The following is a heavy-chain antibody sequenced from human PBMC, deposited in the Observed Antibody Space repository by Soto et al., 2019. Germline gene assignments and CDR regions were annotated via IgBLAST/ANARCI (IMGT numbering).Heavy chain of an antibody. CDR3: ASSDIVATTTTLFDY. CDR1: GGSISSYY. J-gene: IGHJ4*02. Sequence: QVQLRESGPGLVKPSETLSLTCTVSGGSISSYYWSWIRQPPGKGLEWIGYIYYSGSTNYNPSLKSRVTISVDTSKNQFSQKLSSVTAADTAVYYCASSDIVATTTTLFDYWGQGTLVTVSS. D-gene: IGHD5-12*01. CDR2: IYYSGST. V-gene: IGHV4-59*08.